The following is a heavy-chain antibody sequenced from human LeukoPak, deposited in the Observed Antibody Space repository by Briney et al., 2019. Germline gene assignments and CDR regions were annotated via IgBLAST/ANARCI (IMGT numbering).Heavy chain of an antibody. V-gene: IGHV5-51*01. D-gene: IGHD6-19*01. J-gene: IGHJ4*02. Sequence: GESLQISCKGSGYCFTSYWIGWVRQMPGKGLEWMGIIYPGDSDTRYSPSFQGQVTILAEKSISTAYLEWSSLKASDTAMYYCAGLAVAGDYWGQGTLVTVSS. CDR3: AGLAVAGDY. CDR1: GYCFTSYW. CDR2: IYPGDSDT.